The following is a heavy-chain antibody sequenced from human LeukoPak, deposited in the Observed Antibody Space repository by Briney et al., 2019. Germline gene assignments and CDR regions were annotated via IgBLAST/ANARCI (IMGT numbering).Heavy chain of an antibody. CDR2: ISYDGSNK. D-gene: IGHD4-23*01. CDR1: GFTFSSYA. Sequence: GGSLRLSCAASGFTFSSYAMHWARQAPGKGLEWVAVISYDGSNKYYADSVKGRFTISRDNSKNTLYLQMNSLRAEDTAVYYCARDAETTVVTPDYWGQGTLVTVSS. J-gene: IGHJ4*02. CDR3: ARDAETTVVTPDY. V-gene: IGHV3-30-3*01.